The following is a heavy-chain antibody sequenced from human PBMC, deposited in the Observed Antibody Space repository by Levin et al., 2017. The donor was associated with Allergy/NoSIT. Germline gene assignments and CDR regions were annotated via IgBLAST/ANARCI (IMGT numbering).Heavy chain of an antibody. V-gene: IGHV3-23*01. CDR3: AKDLKGPYGDYTAYYFDY. J-gene: IGHJ4*02. D-gene: IGHD4-17*01. CDR2: ISGSGGST. Sequence: GGSLRLSCAASGFTFSSYAMSWVRQAPGKGLEWVSAISGSGGSTYYADSVKGRFTISRDNSKNTLYLQMNSLRAEDTAVYYCAKDLKGPYGDYTAYYFDYWGQGTLVTVSS. CDR1: GFTFSSYA.